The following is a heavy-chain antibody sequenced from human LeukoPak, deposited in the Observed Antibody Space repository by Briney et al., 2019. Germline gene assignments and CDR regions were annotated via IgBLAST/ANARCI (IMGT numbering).Heavy chain of an antibody. D-gene: IGHD4-11*01. Sequence: PGGSLRLSCSASGFTFNNYEMNRVRQAPGKGLEWVSYISSRGGTIYYADSVKGRFTICRDNAKNSLYLQMSSLRVDDTAVYLCMRDTSTVRYDYWGQGTLVTVSS. CDR3: MRDTSTVRYDY. CDR1: GFTFNNYE. V-gene: IGHV3-48*03. CDR2: ISSRGGTI. J-gene: IGHJ4*02.